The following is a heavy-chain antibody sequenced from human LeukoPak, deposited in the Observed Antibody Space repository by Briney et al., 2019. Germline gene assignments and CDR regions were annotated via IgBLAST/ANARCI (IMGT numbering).Heavy chain of an antibody. CDR1: GFTFSSYA. CDR2: ISYDGSNK. J-gene: IGHJ2*01. V-gene: IGHV3-30-3*01. CDR3: AREGPTHWYFDL. Sequence: PGGSLRLSCAASGFTFSSYATHWVRQAPGKGLEWVAVISYDGSNKYYADSVKGRFTISRDNSKNTLYLQMNSLRAEDTAVYYCAREGPTHWYFDLWGRGTLVTVSS.